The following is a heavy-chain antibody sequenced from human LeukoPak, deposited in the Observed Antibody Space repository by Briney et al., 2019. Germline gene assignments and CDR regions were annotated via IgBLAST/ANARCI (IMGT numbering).Heavy chain of an antibody. CDR1: GFTFSNAW. CDR3: AAVSVDYGDSSFDF. D-gene: IGHD4-17*01. V-gene: IGHV3-15*01. CDR2: IKSKTDGGTT. J-gene: IGHJ4*02. Sequence: KPGGSLRLSCAASGFTFSNAWMSWVRQATGKALECVGRIKSKTDGGTTDYAEPVKGRFTISRDDSKKTLYLQMNSLKTEDAALYYCAAVSVDYGDSSFDFWGQGTLVTVSS.